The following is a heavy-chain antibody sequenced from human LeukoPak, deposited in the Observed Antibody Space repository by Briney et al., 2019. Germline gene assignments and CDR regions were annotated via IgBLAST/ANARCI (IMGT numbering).Heavy chain of an antibody. V-gene: IGHV5-51*01. CDR3: ARRVAGMFNWFDP. D-gene: IGHD2-15*01. CDR2: IYPGDSDT. J-gene: IGHJ5*02. CDR1: GYSFTSYW. Sequence: GGSLRLSCKGSGYSFTSYWIGWVRQMPGKGLEWMGIIYPGDSDTRYSPTFQDQVTISADKSISTAYLQWSSLKASDTAMYYCARRVAGMFNWFDPWGQGTLVTVSS.